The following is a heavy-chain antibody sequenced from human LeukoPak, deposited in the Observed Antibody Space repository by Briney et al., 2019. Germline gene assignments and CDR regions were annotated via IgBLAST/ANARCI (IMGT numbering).Heavy chain of an antibody. CDR2: ISGSGGST. J-gene: IGHJ4*02. CDR1: GFTFSRYA. CDR3: AKDQSTMIVVGLFDY. Sequence: PGGSLRLSCTASGFTFSRYAMSWVRQAPGKGLEWVSAISGSGGSTYYADSVKGRFTISRDNSKNTLYLQMNSLRAEDTAVYYCAKDQSTMIVVGLFDYWGQGTLVTVSS. V-gene: IGHV3-23*01. D-gene: IGHD3-22*01.